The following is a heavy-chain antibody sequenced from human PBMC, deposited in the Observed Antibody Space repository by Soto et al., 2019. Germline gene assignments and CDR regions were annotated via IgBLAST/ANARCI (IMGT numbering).Heavy chain of an antibody. Sequence: EVQLLESGGGLVQPGGSLRLSCAASGFTFSSYAMSWVRQAPGKGLEWVSAISGSGGSTYYADSVKGRFTISRDNSKNTLYLQMNSLRAEDTAGYYCAKDKEEQLVYWYFDLWGRGTLVTVSS. CDR3: AKDKEEQLVYWYFDL. CDR1: GFTFSSYA. J-gene: IGHJ2*01. CDR2: ISGSGGST. D-gene: IGHD6-6*01. V-gene: IGHV3-23*01.